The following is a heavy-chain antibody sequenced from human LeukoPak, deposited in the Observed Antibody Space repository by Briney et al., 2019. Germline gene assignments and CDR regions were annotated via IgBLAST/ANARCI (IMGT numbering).Heavy chain of an antibody. V-gene: IGHV3-74*01. D-gene: IGHD6-13*01. Sequence: GGSLRLSCAASGFTFSSNWMHWVRQAPGKGLVWVSRINSDGSSTIYADSVKGRFTMSRDNAKNTLYLQMNSVRAEDTAVYYCAKSHTSYSSSWSVSYYFDSWGQGALVTVSS. CDR1: GFTFSSNW. CDR3: AKSHTSYSSSWSVSYYFDS. J-gene: IGHJ4*02. CDR2: INSDGSST.